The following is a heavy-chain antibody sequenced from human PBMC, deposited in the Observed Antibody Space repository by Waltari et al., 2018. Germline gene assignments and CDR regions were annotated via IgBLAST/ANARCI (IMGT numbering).Heavy chain of an antibody. CDR2: IYPGDSEI. V-gene: IGHV5-51*01. CDR3: ARSVYADYSYYGMDV. J-gene: IGHJ6*02. D-gene: IGHD2-8*01. Sequence: EVQLVQSGAEVKKHGESLKISCKGSGYSFTSYWIGWVRQMPGKGLEWMGTIYPGDSEIRYSPSFQGQVTISADKSISTAYLQWSSLKASDTAMYYCARSVYADYSYYGMDVWGQGTTVTVSS. CDR1: GYSFTSYW.